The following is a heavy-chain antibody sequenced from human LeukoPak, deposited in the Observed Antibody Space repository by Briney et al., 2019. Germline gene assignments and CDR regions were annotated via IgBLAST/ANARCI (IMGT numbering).Heavy chain of an antibody. D-gene: IGHD5-24*01. V-gene: IGHV4-39*07. CDR1: GGSISSSSYY. J-gene: IGHJ4*02. CDR2: IYYSGST. Sequence: PSETLSLTCTVSGGSISSSSYYWGWIRQPPGKGLEWIGSIYYSGSTYYNPSLKSRVTISVDTSKNQFSLKLSSVTATDTAVYYCARVRDGYNFYWGQGTLVTVSS. CDR3: ARVRDGYNFY.